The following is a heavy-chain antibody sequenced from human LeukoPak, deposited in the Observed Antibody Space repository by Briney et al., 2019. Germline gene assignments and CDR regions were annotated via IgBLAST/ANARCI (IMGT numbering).Heavy chain of an antibody. CDR1: GFTFDDYA. Sequence: SLRLSCAASGFTFDDYAMHWVRQAPGKGLEWVSGISWNSGSIGYADSVKGRFTISRDNAKNSLYLQMNSLRAEDTALYYCAKGEYYDSSGYADYWGQGTLVTVSS. CDR2: ISWNSGSI. J-gene: IGHJ4*02. V-gene: IGHV3-9*01. D-gene: IGHD3-22*01. CDR3: AKGEYYDSSGYADY.